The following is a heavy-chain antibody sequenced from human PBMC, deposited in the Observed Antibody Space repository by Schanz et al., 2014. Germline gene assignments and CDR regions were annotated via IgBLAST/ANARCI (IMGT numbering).Heavy chain of an antibody. CDR2: IGSSSSRI. CDR3: ARSRSGFYFDY. D-gene: IGHD1-26*01. CDR1: GFTFSSNS. J-gene: IGHJ4*02. V-gene: IGHV3-48*01. Sequence: EVQLVESGGGLVQPGGSLRLSCAASGFTFSSNSMNWVRQAPGKGLEWISYIGSSSSRIDHADSVKGRFTISRDNAKNSLYLQMNSPRAEDAAVYYCARSRSGFYFDYWGQGTLVTVSS.